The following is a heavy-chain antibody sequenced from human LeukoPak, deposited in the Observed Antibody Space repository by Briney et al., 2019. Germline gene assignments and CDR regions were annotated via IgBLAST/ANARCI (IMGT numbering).Heavy chain of an antibody. CDR3: ARLVVGATLSFDY. V-gene: IGHV4-59*11. D-gene: IGHD1-26*01. J-gene: IGHJ4*02. CDR2: IYYSGST. Sequence: PSETLSLTCTVSGGSISSHYWSWIRQPPGKGLEWIGYIYYSGSTNYNPSLKSRVTISVDTSKNQFSLKLSSVTAADTAVYYCARLVVGATLSFDYWGQGTLVTVSS. CDR1: GGSISSHY.